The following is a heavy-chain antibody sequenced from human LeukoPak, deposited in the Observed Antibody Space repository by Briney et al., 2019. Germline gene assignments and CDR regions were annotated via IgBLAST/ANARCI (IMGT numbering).Heavy chain of an antibody. CDR3: ARDKNNYYGSGTWEY. CDR1: GFTFSSYS. Sequence: PGGSLRLSCAASGFTFSSYSMNWVRQAPGKGREWVSSISSSSSYIYYADSVKGRFTISRDNAKNSLYLQMSSLRAEDTAVYYCARDKNNYYGSGTWEYWGQGTLVTVSS. V-gene: IGHV3-21*01. CDR2: ISSSSSYI. D-gene: IGHD3-10*01. J-gene: IGHJ4*02.